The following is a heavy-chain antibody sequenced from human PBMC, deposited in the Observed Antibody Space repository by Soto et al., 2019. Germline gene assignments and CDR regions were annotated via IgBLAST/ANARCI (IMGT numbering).Heavy chain of an antibody. D-gene: IGHD6-19*01. CDR3: ARAPYSRGNFDY. CDR1: GGSFSGYY. V-gene: IGHV4-34*01. CDR2: INHSGST. Sequence: QVQLQQWGAGLLKPSETLSLTCAVYGGSFSGYYWSWIRQPPWKGLEWIGEINHSGSTNYNPSLKSRVTISVDTSKNQFSLKLSSVTAADTAVYYCARAPYSRGNFDYWGQGTLVTVSS. J-gene: IGHJ4*02.